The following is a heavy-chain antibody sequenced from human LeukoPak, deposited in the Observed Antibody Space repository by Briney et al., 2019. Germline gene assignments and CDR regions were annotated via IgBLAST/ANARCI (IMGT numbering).Heavy chain of an antibody. V-gene: IGHV3-11*01. Sequence: GGSLRLSCAASGFTFSDYYMSWIRQAPGKGLEWVSYISSSGSTIYYADSVKGRFTISRDNAKNSLYLQMSSLRAEDTAVYYCAKGDHYYDASGDYYMDVWGKGTTVTVSS. CDR3: AKGDHYYDASGDYYMDV. CDR2: ISSSGSTI. CDR1: GFTFSDYY. D-gene: IGHD3-22*01. J-gene: IGHJ6*03.